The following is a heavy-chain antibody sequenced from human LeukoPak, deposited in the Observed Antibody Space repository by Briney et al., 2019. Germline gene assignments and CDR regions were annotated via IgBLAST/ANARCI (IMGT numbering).Heavy chain of an antibody. J-gene: IGHJ4*02. V-gene: IGHV4-39*01. Sequence: SETLSLTCTVSDGSISSSRYYWGWIRQPPGKGLEWIGTIYYSGSTYYNPSLKSRVTITVDTSKNQFSLKLSSVTAADTAVYYCARRQRVAAARGRYYFDYWGQGTLVTVSS. D-gene: IGHD6-13*01. CDR3: ARRQRVAAARGRYYFDY. CDR1: DGSISSSRYY. CDR2: IYYSGST.